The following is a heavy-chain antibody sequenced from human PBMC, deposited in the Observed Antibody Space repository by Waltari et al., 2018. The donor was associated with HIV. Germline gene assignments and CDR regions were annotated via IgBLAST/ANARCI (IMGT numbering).Heavy chain of an antibody. J-gene: IGHJ2*01. D-gene: IGHD3-22*01. CDR1: GGSFSGYY. CDR2: INHSGST. CDR3: ARVPIVVVINWFWYFDL. V-gene: IGHV4-34*01. Sequence: QVQLQQWGAGLLKPSETLSLTCAVYGGSFSGYYWSWICQPQGKGLEWIGEINHSGSTNYNPSLKSRVTISVDTSKNQFSLKLSSVTAADTAVYYCARVPIVVVINWFWYFDLWGRGTLVTVSS.